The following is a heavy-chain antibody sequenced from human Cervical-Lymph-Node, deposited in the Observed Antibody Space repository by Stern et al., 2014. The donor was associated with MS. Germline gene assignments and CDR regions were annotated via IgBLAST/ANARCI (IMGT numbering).Heavy chain of an antibody. V-gene: IGHV4-61*01. J-gene: IGHJ4*02. CDR3: ARDGYSSTEYYLEY. CDR1: GDSISRRSFY. Sequence: QVQLQESGPGLVKPSGTLSLTCTVSGDSISRRSFYWSWIRQPPVKGLEWLGFIYYGGSTKYNPSLNSRVTILQDSSKNQISLKLNSVTAADSAVYYCARDGYSSTEYYLEYWGQGILVTVSS. D-gene: IGHD2-2*01. CDR2: IYYGGST.